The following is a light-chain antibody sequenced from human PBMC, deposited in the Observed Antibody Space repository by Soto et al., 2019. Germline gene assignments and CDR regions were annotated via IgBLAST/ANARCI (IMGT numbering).Light chain of an antibody. CDR2: DVS. CDR3: CSYAGSYTSYV. CDR1: SSDVGGYNY. V-gene: IGLV2-11*01. Sequence: QSALTQPRSVSGSPGQSVTISCTGTSSDVGGYNYVSWYQQHPGKAPKLMIYDVSKRPSGVPDRFSGSKSGNTASLTISWRQGEDEADYYCCSYAGSYTSYVFGTGTKVTVL. J-gene: IGLJ1*01.